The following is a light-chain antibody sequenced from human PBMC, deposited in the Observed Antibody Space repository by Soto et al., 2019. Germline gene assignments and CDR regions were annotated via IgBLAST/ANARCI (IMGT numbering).Light chain of an antibody. V-gene: IGKV1-39*01. CDR2: AAS. CDR3: QESYNTPRR. CDR1: QSIDKY. Sequence: DIQMTKSPSSLPASVRDRVTITCQASQSIDKYLNWYQQKPGKAPKLLIYAASSLKNGVPSRFSGSRSGTDFTLTTSSLQPEDCAGYYYQESYNTPRRFGQVTKVEIK. J-gene: IGKJ1*01.